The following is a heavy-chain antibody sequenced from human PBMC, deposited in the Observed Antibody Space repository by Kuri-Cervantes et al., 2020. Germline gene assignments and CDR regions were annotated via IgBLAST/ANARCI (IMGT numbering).Heavy chain of an antibody. V-gene: IGHV3-9*01. CDR2: ISWNSGSI. D-gene: IGHD3-10*01. J-gene: IGHJ5*02. CDR3: AKALSGLWFGEGWFDP. Sequence: GGSLRLSCAASGFTFDDYAMHWVRQAPGQCLAWVSGISWNSGSIGYADSVKGRFTISRDNAKNSLYLQMNSLRAEDTALYYCAKALSGLWFGEGWFDPWCQGTLVTVSS. CDR1: GFTFDDYA.